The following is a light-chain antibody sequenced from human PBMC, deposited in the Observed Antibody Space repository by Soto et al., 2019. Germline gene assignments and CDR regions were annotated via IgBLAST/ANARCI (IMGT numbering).Light chain of an antibody. Sequence: IVMTQSPATLSVSPGDRATLSCRASQSVSNNLAWYQQTPGQAPRLLLYDASTRATGIPARFSGSGSGTEFTLTISRLQAEDFQVYYCQQYDNWPIFTFGPGTKVDIK. V-gene: IGKV3-15*01. J-gene: IGKJ3*01. CDR2: DAS. CDR1: QSVSNN. CDR3: QQYDNWPIFT.